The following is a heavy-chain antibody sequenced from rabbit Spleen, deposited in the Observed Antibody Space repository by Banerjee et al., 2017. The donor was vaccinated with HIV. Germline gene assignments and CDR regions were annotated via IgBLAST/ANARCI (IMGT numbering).Heavy chain of an antibody. D-gene: IGHD1-1*01. CDR2: IDAGSSGYP. Sequence: QSLEESGGGKDQREGSLTVIRIASGGTVSGDTYMCWVRQAPGKGLEWIACIDAGSSGYPYFASWAKGRFTISKTSSTTLTLQMTSLTAADTATYFCARDTSSSFSSYGMDLWGQGTLVTVS. CDR3: ARDTSSSFSSYGMDL. J-gene: IGHJ6*01. V-gene: IGHV1S40*01. CDR1: GGTVSGDTY.